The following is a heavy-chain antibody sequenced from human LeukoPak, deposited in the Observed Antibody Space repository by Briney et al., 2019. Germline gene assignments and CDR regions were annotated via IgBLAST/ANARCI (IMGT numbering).Heavy chain of an antibody. CDR3: ARVGGYTFGIDY. Sequence: GGSLRLSCAASGFTFSSYSMNWVRQAPGKGLEWVSSISSSSSYIYYADSVKGRFTISRENAKNSLYLQMNSLRAEDTAVYYCARVGGYTFGIDYWGQGTLVTVSS. J-gene: IGHJ4*02. CDR2: ISSSSSYI. V-gene: IGHV3-21*01. CDR1: GFTFSSYS. D-gene: IGHD3-16*01.